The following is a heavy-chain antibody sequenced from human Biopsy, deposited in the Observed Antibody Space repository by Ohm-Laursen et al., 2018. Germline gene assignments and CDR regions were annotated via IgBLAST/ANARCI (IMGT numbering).Heavy chain of an antibody. J-gene: IGHJ1*01. D-gene: IGHD3-9*01. CDR2: NIPILGTG. Sequence: SVKVSCKAPGGTFSDYGVNWVRQAPGQGLEWLGGNIPILGTGNYAQKFQDRVTVAADTSTSTATMELRSLRSDDTAVYYCATKLTGYFHHWGQGTLVIVSS. V-gene: IGHV1-69*06. CDR1: GGTFSDYG. CDR3: ATKLTGYFHH.